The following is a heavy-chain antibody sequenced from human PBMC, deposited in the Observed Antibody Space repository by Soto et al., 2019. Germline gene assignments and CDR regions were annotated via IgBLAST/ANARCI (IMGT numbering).Heavy chain of an antibody. CDR2: INHSGST. J-gene: IGHJ6*02. D-gene: IGHD4-17*01. V-gene: IGHV4-34*01. CDR3: ARGLYGDSPSDYYYGMDV. CDR1: GGSFSGYY. Sequence: SETLSLTYAVYGGSFSGYYWSWIRQPPGKGLEWIGEINHSGSTNYNPSLKSRVTISVDTSKNQFSLKLSSVTAADTAVYYCARGLYGDSPSDYYYGMDVWGQGTTVTVSS.